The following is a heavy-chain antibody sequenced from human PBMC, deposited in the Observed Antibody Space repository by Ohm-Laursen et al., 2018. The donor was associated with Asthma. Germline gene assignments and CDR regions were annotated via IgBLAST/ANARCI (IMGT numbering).Heavy chain of an antibody. Sequence: ASVKVSCKASGYTFTGYYMHWVRQAPGQGLEWMGWINTNSGGTNYAQKFQGWVTMTRDTSISTAYMELSRLRSDDTAVYYCAKARVEPNGGYYFDYWGQGTLVTVSS. CDR3: AKARVEPNGGYYFDY. V-gene: IGHV1-2*04. CDR2: INTNSGGT. J-gene: IGHJ4*02. CDR1: GYTFTGYY.